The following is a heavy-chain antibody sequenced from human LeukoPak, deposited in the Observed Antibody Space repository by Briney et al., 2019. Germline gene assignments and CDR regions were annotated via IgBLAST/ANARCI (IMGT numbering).Heavy chain of an antibody. CDR1: GFSFSSNW. CDR2: IKRDGSQK. CDR3: ARLGLEVGGPNWFDP. D-gene: IGHD1-1*01. Sequence: GGSLRLSCAAPGFSFSSNWMGWVRQAPGKGLEWVAHIKRDGSQKYYLDSVKGRSTISRDNAKNSLYLQMNSLRVEDTAVYYCARLGLEVGGPNWFDPWGQGTLVTVSS. J-gene: IGHJ5*02. V-gene: IGHV3-7*01.